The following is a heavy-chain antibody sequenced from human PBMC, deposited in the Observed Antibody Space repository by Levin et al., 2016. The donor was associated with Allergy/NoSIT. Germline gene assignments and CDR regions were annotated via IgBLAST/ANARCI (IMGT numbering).Heavy chain of an antibody. J-gene: IGHJ5*02. CDR2: ISSGSNRI. V-gene: IGHV3-48*04. CDR3: ARDGDGPDDGGGWGWFDP. Sequence: WIRQPPGKGLEWLSYISSGSNRIEYADSVKGRFTISRDDAKNSLYLQMNSLRAEDTAIYYCARDGDGPDDGGGWGWFDPWGQGALVTVSS. D-gene: IGHD4/OR15-4a*01.